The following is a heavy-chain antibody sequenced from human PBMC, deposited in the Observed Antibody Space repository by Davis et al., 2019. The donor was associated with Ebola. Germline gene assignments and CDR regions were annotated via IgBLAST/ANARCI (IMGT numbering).Heavy chain of an antibody. J-gene: IGHJ3*02. Sequence: GGSLRLSCKGSGYSFTNYWISWVRQMPGKGLEWMGIIYTGDSDTRYSPSFRGQVTISADTSIKTAFLQWSSLKTSDSAMYYCASLRRTITGMDDGFDIWGQGTMVTVSS. V-gene: IGHV5-51*01. CDR3: ASLRRTITGMDDGFDI. D-gene: IGHD2-8*02. CDR2: IYTGDSDT. CDR1: GYSFTNYW.